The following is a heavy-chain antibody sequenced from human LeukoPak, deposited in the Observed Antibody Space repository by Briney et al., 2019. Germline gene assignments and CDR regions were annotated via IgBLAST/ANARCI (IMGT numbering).Heavy chain of an antibody. CDR2: IYYSRST. D-gene: IGHD3-10*01. Sequence: SQTLSLTCTVSGGSISSGVYYWSWIRQHPGKGLEWIGYIYYSRSTYSNPSLKSRLTMSVDISKNQFSLKLSSVTAADTAVYYCARGVKGLRGAFDIWGQGTMVTVSS. J-gene: IGHJ3*02. V-gene: IGHV4-31*03. CDR1: GGSISSGVYY. CDR3: ARGVKGLRGAFDI.